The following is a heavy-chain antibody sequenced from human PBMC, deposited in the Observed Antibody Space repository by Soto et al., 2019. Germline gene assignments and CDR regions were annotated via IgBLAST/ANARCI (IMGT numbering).Heavy chain of an antibody. Sequence: QLQLQESGSGLVQPSQTLSLTCGVSGGSISSGGYSWSWIRQPPGKGLEWIGYIYLGGSTFYNPSLNSRVSISIDRSKNEFSRKLTSVTAADTAVYYCARGVSVTTNYFDFWGQGSLVTVSS. CDR3: ARGVSVTTNYFDF. D-gene: IGHD4-17*01. J-gene: IGHJ4*02. CDR2: IYLGGST. CDR1: GGSISSGGYS. V-gene: IGHV4-30-2*01.